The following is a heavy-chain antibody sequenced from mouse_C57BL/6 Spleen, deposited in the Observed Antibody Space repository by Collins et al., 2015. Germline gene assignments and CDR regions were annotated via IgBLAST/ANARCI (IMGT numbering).Heavy chain of an antibody. CDR1: GYTFTSYW. D-gene: IGHD1-1*01. Sequence: QVQLQQPGAELVMPGASVKLSCKASGYTFTSYWMHWVKQRPGQGLEWIGEIDPSDSYTNCNQKFKGKSTLTVDKSSSTAYMQLSSLTSEDSAVYYYARGGGTTVVATNFDYWGQGTTLTVSS. J-gene: IGHJ2*01. CDR2: IDPSDSYT. V-gene: IGHV1-69*01. CDR3: ARGGGTTVVATNFDY.